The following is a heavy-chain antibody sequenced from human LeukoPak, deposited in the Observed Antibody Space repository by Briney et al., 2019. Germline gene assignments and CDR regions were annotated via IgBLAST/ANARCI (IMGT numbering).Heavy chain of an antibody. Sequence: PGGSLRPSCAPSGFTFSSYGMHWVRQAPAKGREWVAAIWYDGSNKYYADSVKGRFTISRDNSKNTLYLQMNSLRAEDTAVYYCAREAYSNLGDGGAWFDYWGQGTLVTVSS. V-gene: IGHV3-33*01. J-gene: IGHJ4*02. CDR2: IWYDGSNK. CDR1: GFTFSSYG. CDR3: AREAYSNLGDGGAWFDY. D-gene: IGHD3-16*01.